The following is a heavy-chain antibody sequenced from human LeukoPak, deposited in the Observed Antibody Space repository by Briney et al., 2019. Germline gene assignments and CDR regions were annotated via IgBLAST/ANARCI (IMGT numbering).Heavy chain of an antibody. CDR1: GFTFSSYA. CDR2: ISGSGGST. Sequence: GGSLRLSCAAYGFTFSSYAMSWVRQAPGKGLEWVSAISGSGGSTYYADSVRGRFTISRDNSKNTLYLQMNSLRAEDTAVYYCAKDLVVPAAMMPFDYWGQGTLVTVSS. CDR3: AKDLVVPAAMMPFDY. V-gene: IGHV3-23*01. J-gene: IGHJ4*02. D-gene: IGHD2-2*01.